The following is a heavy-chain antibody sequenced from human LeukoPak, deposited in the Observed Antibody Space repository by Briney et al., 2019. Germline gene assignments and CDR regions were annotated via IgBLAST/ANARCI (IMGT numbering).Heavy chain of an antibody. V-gene: IGHV1-18*01. D-gene: IGHD3-22*01. Sequence: GASVKVSCKASGYTFSNYGITWVRQAPGQGLEWMVWISGYNGNTNFAQKLQGRVSMTTDTSTYTSDMELRSLRSDDTAVYYCARSLGDSSGYYPLPFDYWGQGTLVIVSS. J-gene: IGHJ4*02. CDR1: GYTFSNYG. CDR2: ISGYNGNT. CDR3: ARSLGDSSGYYPLPFDY.